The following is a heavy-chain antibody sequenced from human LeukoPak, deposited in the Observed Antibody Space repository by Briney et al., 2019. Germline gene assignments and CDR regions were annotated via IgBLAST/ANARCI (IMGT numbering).Heavy chain of an antibody. CDR3: AKMVREFYTISYYFDY. V-gene: IGHV3-23*01. CDR2: ISGSGAGT. D-gene: IGHD2-8*01. J-gene: IGHJ4*02. CDR1: GFTFDDYG. Sequence: GGSLRLSCAASGFTFDDYGMSWVRQAPGKGLEWVSGISGSGAGTYYADSVKGRFTISRDNSKNTLYLQMNSLRAEDTAVYYCAKMVREFYTISYYFDYWGQGTLVTVSS.